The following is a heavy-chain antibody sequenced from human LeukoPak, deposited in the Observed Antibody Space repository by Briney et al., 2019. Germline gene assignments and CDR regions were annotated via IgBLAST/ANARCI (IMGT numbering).Heavy chain of an antibody. D-gene: IGHD3-22*01. V-gene: IGHV3-23*01. CDR1: GFTFSSYA. Sequence: GGSLRLSCAASGFTFSSYAMSWVRQAPGKGLEWVSAISGSGGSTYYADSVKGRFTISRDNSKNTLYLQMNSLRAEDTAVYYCAKDPSADYYDSSGYYPHFDYWGQGTLVTVSS. CDR2: ISGSGGST. J-gene: IGHJ4*02. CDR3: AKDPSADYYDSSGYYPHFDY.